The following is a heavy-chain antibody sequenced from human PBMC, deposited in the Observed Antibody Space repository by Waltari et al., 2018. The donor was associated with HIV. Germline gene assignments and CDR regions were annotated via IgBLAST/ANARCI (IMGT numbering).Heavy chain of an antibody. CDR1: GFTFSDYN. CDR2: SRSDGSTI. V-gene: IGHV3-48*01. Sequence: EVQLVESGGGLVQPGGSLRLSCAVSGFTFSDYNMKWVRQAPGKVLEWVSYSRSDGSTIYYADSVKGRFTISRDNAKNSLYLQMNSLGAEDTAVYYCARGGGYGDYRFDPWGQGTLVTVSS. CDR3: ARGGGYGDYRFDP. D-gene: IGHD4-17*01. J-gene: IGHJ5*02.